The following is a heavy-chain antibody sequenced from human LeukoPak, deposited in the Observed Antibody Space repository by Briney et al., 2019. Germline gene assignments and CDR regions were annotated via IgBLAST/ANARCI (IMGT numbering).Heavy chain of an antibody. CDR3: ARVNSSGSFLDY. CDR1: GGSFSSYY. V-gene: IGHV4-4*07. CDR2: ISTSGNT. Sequence: SETLSPTCTVSGGSFSSYYWSWIRQPAGKGLDWIGHISTSGNTNYSPSLKSRVTMSVDKSKNQFSLNLSSVTAADTAVYYCARVNSSGSFLDYGGQGTLVTVSS. D-gene: IGHD3-22*01. J-gene: IGHJ4*02.